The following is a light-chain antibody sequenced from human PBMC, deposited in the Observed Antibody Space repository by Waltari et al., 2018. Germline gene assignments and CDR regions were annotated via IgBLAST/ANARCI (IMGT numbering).Light chain of an antibody. CDR1: QPILQTSNNEIS. Sequence: DVVMTQSPDSLTVSLGERATINCKSSQPILQTSNNEISLTWYQQKPGQPPRLLIYWASSRASGVPDRFSGSGSGTDFTLTISSLQAEDVAVYYCQQYYTTPYTFGQGTKLEIK. J-gene: IGKJ2*01. CDR3: QQYYTTPYT. V-gene: IGKV4-1*01. CDR2: WAS.